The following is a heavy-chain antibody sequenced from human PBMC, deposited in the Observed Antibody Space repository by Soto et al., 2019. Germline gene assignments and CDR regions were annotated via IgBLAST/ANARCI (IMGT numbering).Heavy chain of an antibody. J-gene: IGHJ6*04. CDR1: GYTFTGYY. CDR2: INAQTGGT. CDR3: ARERYQVISDGMDV. D-gene: IGHD2-2*01. Sequence: ASVKVSCKASGYTFTGYYIHWVREAPGQGLEWMGWINAQTGGTSYAQKFQGRVTLSRDTSINTAYLELSRLTFDDAAVYFCARERYQVISDGMDVWGKGTRGTVSS. V-gene: IGHV1-2*02.